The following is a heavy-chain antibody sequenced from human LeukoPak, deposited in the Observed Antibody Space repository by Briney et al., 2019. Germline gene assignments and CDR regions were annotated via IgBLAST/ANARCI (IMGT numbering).Heavy chain of an antibody. J-gene: IGHJ5*02. D-gene: IGHD2-2*01. CDR1: GFAFSSYS. V-gene: IGHV3-21*01. CDR2: VSGGSNYI. CDR3: AKDSSSTSDP. Sequence: GGSLRLSCAASGFAFSSYSMNWVRQAPGKGLEWVSSVSGGSNYIYYADSVKGRFTSSRDNAKNTLYLQMNSLRAEDTAVYYCAKDSSSTSDPWGQGTLVTVSS.